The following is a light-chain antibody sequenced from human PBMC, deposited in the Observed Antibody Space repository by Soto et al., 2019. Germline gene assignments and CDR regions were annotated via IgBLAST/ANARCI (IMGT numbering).Light chain of an antibody. V-gene: IGKV3-11*01. J-gene: IGKJ4*01. CDR3: QQRYGTPRLT. CDR2: GAF. Sequence: EIVLTQSPATLSLSPGERATLSCRASPSVTNYLAWYQQKPGQAPRLLIYGAFNRAAGIPARFSGSGSGTDFTLTISSLQPEDSAAYYCQQRYGTPRLTFGEGTKVDIK. CDR1: PSVTNY.